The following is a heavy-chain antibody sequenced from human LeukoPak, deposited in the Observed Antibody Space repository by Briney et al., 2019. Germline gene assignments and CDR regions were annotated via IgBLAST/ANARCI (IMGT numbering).Heavy chain of an antibody. CDR1: GGSISSYY. CDR2: IFYSGST. V-gene: IGHV4-59*01. Sequence: SETLSLTCSVSGGSISSYYWTWIRQPPGKGLEWIGYIFYSGSTNYNPSLKGQGTISVDKSKYQFSLKLSFVTPADTAVDFCARGQIIAAPRPDWFDHWGQGTLVTVSS. CDR3: ARGQIIAAPRPDWFDH. J-gene: IGHJ5*02. D-gene: IGHD6-13*01.